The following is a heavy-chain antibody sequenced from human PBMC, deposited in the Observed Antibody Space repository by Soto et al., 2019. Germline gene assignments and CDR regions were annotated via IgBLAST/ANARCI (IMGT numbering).Heavy chain of an antibody. D-gene: IGHD2-21*02. CDR3: ARQRSDGVTPWWFDP. CDR2: IYHSGSS. J-gene: IGHJ5*02. Sequence: QVQLLESGPGLVKPSETLSLTCTVSGGSISSSYWSWIRQPPGKGLEWIGYIYHSGSSNYNPSLKSRVTILLDTSKNQLSRKLSSVTAADTAVYYCARQRSDGVTPWWFDPWGPGTLVTVSP. CDR1: GGSISSSY. V-gene: IGHV4-59*08.